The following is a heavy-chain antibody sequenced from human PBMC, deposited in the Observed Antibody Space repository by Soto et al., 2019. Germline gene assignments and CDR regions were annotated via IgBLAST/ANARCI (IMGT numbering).Heavy chain of an antibody. CDR3: ARDGSSYRDYWYNYWGMDV. CDR1: GFTVSNAW. V-gene: IGHV3-15*01. CDR2: IKSKTDGGTT. Sequence: LGGSLRLSCAASGFTVSNAWMSWVRQAPGKGLEWVGRIKSKTDGGTTDYAAPVKGRFTISRDNGKNSVYLHVNSLRADDKAIYYCARDGSSYRDYWYNYWGMDVWGQGPTVTLSS. J-gene: IGHJ6*02. D-gene: IGHD1-1*01.